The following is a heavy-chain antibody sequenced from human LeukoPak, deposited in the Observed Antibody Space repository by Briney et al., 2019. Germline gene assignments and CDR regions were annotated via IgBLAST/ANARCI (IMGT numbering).Heavy chain of an antibody. CDR3: ARDLGQYYDTSDNWFDP. J-gene: IGHJ5*02. D-gene: IGHD3-22*01. V-gene: IGHV3-30*04. CDR2: ISYDGSNK. CDR1: GFTFSSYA. Sequence: PGRSLRLSCAASGFTFSSYALHWVRQAPGKGLEWVAFISYDGSNKYYADSVKGRFTISRDNSKNTLNLQMNSLRAEDTAVYYCARDLGQYYDTSDNWFDPWGQGTLVTVSS.